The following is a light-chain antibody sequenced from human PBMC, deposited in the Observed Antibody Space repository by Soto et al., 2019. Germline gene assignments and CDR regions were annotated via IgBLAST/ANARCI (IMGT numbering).Light chain of an antibody. CDR3: QTWGTGMV. CDR2: LNSDGSH. CDR1: SGHSSYA. Sequence: QLVLTQSPSASASLGASVKLTCTLSSGHSSYAIAWHQQQPEKGPRYLMKLNSDGSHSKGAGIPDRFSGSSSGAERYLTIPSLQSEDEADYYCQTWGTGMVFGGGTKLTVL. J-gene: IGLJ3*02. V-gene: IGLV4-69*01.